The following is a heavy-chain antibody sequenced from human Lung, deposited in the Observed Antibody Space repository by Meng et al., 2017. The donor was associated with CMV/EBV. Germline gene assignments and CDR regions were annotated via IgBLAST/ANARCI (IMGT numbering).Heavy chain of an antibody. J-gene: IGHJ5*01. Sequence: ESLKISCAVYGGSFSGSYWHWIRQPPGMGLEWIGEIDGTGRTKYSPSLNSRVTILLDTSKKQFSLELSSVTAADTAVYYCARLTGTVYVHWFDSWGQGNLV. V-gene: IGHV4-34*01. D-gene: IGHD1-7*01. CDR1: GGSFSGSY. CDR2: IDGTGRT. CDR3: ARLTGTVYVHWFDS.